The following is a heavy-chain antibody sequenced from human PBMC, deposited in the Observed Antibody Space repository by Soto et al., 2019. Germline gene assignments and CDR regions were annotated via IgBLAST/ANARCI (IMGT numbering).Heavy chain of an antibody. CDR2: IIPLFGTA. CDR3: ARPRSYYYDSSAERAFDI. CDR1: GGTFSNYG. J-gene: IGHJ3*02. D-gene: IGHD3-22*01. V-gene: IGHV1-69*01. Sequence: QVQLVQSGAEVKKPGSSEKVSCKASGGTFSNYGISWVRQAPGQGPEWLGGIIPLFGTANYAQRFQGRVTITADESTSTAYMELSSLRSEDTAVYYCARPRSYYYDSSAERAFDIWGQGTMVTVSS.